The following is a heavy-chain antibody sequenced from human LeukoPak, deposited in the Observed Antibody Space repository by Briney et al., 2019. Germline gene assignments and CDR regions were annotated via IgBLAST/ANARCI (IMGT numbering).Heavy chain of an antibody. J-gene: IGHJ6*03. CDR1: GGSFSGYY. CDR3: ARRTTVTTPYYYYYYMDV. V-gene: IGHV4-34*01. D-gene: IGHD4-11*01. CDR2: INHSGST. Sequence: SETLSLTCAVYGGSFSGYYWSWIRQPPGKGLEWIGEINHSGSTNYNPSLKSRVTISVDTSKNQFSLKLSSVTAADTAVYYCARRTTVTTPYYYYYYMDVWGKGTTVTVSS.